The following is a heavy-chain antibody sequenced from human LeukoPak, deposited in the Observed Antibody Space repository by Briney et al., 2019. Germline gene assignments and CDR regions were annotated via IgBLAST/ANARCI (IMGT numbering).Heavy chain of an antibody. D-gene: IGHD5-18*01. CDR1: GYTFTSYY. J-gene: IGHJ6*02. Sequence: ASVKVSCKASGYTFTSYYMHWVRQAPGQGLEWMGIINPSGGSTSYAQKFQGRVTMTRDTSTSTVYMELSSLRSEDTAVYYCAREIADTAMVNSLLYYYGMDVWGQGTTVTVSS. CDR3: AREIADTAMVNSLLYYYGMDV. CDR2: INPSGGST. V-gene: IGHV1-46*01.